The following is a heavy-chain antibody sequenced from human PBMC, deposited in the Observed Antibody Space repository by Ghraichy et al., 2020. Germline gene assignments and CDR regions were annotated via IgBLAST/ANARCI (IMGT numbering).Heavy chain of an antibody. CDR1: GFTFSNAW. CDR3: TTRGSSSWYYFDY. Sequence: GGSLRLSCAASGFTFSNAWMSWVRQAPGKGLEWVGRIKSKTDGGTTDYAAPVKGRFTISRDDSKNTLYLQMNSLKTEDTAVYYCTTRGSSSWYYFDYWGQGTLVTVSS. CDR2: IKSKTDGGTT. D-gene: IGHD6-13*01. J-gene: IGHJ4*02. V-gene: IGHV3-15*01.